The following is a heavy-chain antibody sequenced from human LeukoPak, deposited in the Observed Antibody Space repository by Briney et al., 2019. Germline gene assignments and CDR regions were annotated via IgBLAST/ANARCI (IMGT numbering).Heavy chain of an antibody. D-gene: IGHD3-9*01. Sequence: GGSLRLSCAASGFTFSSYGMHWVRQAPGKGPGWGAVISYDGTNKYYTDSVKGRFTISRDNSKNTLYLQMNSLRAEDTAVYYCAKDSPDFDWLLESPDYWGQGDLVTVSS. CDR1: GFTFSSYG. J-gene: IGHJ4*02. CDR2: ISYDGTNK. CDR3: AKDSPDFDWLLESPDY. V-gene: IGHV3-30*18.